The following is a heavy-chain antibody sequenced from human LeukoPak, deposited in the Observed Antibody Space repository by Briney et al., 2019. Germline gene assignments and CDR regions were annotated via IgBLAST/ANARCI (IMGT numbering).Heavy chain of an antibody. CDR2: IYTSGST. J-gene: IGHJ4*02. CDR1: GGSISSGSYY. Sequence: SQTLSLTCTVSGGSISSGSYYWSWIRQPAGKGLEWIGRIYTSGSTNYNPSLKSRVTISVDTSKNQFSLKLSSVTAADTAVYYCARQTHYYGSGSYDYWGQGTLVTVSS. V-gene: IGHV4-61*02. D-gene: IGHD3-10*01. CDR3: ARQTHYYGSGSYDY.